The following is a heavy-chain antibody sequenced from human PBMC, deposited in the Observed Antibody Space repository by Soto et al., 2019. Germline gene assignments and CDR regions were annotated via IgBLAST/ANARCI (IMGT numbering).Heavy chain of an antibody. Sequence: EVQLVESGGGLVKPGGSLRLSCAASGFTFSSYSMNWVRQAPGKGLEWVSSISSSSSYIYYADSVKGRFTISRDNAKNSLYLQMNSLRAEDTAVYYCATVGATVGRDAFDIWGQGTMVTVSS. CDR2: ISSSSSYI. CDR1: GFTFSSYS. J-gene: IGHJ3*02. CDR3: ATVGATVGRDAFDI. D-gene: IGHD1-26*01. V-gene: IGHV3-21*01.